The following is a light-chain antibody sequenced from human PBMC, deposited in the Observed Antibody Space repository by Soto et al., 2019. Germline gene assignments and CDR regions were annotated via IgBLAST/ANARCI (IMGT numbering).Light chain of an antibody. CDR3: QQYGSSGT. CDR1: QSVSNNY. CDR2: GAS. J-gene: IGKJ1*01. Sequence: EIVLTHSPGTLSLSQWEIATLSCRASQSVSNNYLAWYQQKPGQAPRLLIYGASNRATGIPDRFSGSGSGTDFTLTISRLEPEDFAVYYCQQYGSSGTFGQGTKVDI. V-gene: IGKV3-20*01.